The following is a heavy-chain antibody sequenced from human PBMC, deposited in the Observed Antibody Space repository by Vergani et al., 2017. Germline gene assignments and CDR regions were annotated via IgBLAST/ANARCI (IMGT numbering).Heavy chain of an antibody. Sequence: QVQLQQWGAGLLKPSETLSLTCAVYGGSFSGYYWSWIRQPPGKGLEWIGEINHSGSTNYNPSLKSRVTISVDTAKNQLSMKLSSVTAADTAVYYCARGDFWSGYYNWFDPWGQGTLVTVSS. CDR2: INHSGST. J-gene: IGHJ5*02. V-gene: IGHV4-34*01. CDR1: GGSFSGYY. D-gene: IGHD3-3*01. CDR3: ARGDFWSGYYNWFDP.